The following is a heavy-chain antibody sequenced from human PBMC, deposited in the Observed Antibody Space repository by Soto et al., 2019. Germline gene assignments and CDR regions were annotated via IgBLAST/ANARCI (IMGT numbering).Heavy chain of an antibody. D-gene: IGHD5-18*01. CDR2: IYYSGST. J-gene: IGHJ6*03. CDR3: ARDGVDTALYYMDV. Sequence: SETLSLTCTVSGGSISSYYWSWIRQPPGKGLEWIGYIYYSGSTNYNPSLKSRVTISVDTSKNQFSLKLSSVTAADTAVYYCARDGVDTALYYMDVWGKGTTVTVSS. V-gene: IGHV4-59*01. CDR1: GGSISSYY.